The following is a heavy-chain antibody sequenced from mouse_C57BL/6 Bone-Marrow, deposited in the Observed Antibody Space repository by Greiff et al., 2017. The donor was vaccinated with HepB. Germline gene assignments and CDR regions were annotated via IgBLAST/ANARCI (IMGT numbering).Heavy chain of an antibody. Sequence: EVQLVESGGGLVQPGGSMKLSCVASGFTFSNYWMNWVRQSPEKGLEWVAQIRLKSDNYATHYAESVKGRFTISRDDSKSSVYLQMNNLRAEDTGIYYCTEGNYGSSSNWYFDVWGTGTTVTVSS. D-gene: IGHD1-1*01. CDR1: GFTFSNYW. J-gene: IGHJ1*03. V-gene: IGHV6-3*01. CDR2: IRLKSDNYAT. CDR3: TEGNYGSSSNWYFDV.